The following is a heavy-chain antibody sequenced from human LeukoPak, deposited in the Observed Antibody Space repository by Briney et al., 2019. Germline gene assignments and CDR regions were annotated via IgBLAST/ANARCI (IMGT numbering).Heavy chain of an antibody. Sequence: ASVKVSCKASGGTFSSYAISWVRQAPGQGLEWMGGIIPIFGTANYAQKFQGRVTITADESTSTAYMELSSLRSEDTAVYYCARVGGTYYDFWSGYHYYKDVWGKGTTVTVSS. J-gene: IGHJ6*03. V-gene: IGHV1-69*01. D-gene: IGHD3-3*01. CDR2: IIPIFGTA. CDR3: ARVGGTYYDFWSGYHYYKDV. CDR1: GGTFSSYA.